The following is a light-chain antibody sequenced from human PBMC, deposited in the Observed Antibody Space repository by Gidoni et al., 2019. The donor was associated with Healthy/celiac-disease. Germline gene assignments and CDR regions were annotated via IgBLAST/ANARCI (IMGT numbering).Light chain of an antibody. CDR1: QSISSY. CDR2: AAS. V-gene: IGKV1-39*01. CDR3: QQSYSTLT. J-gene: IGKJ4*01. Sequence: DIQMTQSPSSLSASVGDRVTSTCRASQSISSYLNWYQQKPGKAPKLLIYAASSLHSGVPSRFSGSGSGTDFTLTIRSLQPEDFATYYCQQSYSTLTFGGGTKVEIK.